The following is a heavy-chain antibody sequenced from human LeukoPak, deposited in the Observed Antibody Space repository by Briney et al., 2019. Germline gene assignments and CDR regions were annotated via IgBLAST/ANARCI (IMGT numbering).Heavy chain of an antibody. CDR1: TLSRDG. J-gene: IGHJ4*02. V-gene: IGHV3-30*02. Sequence: GGSLRLSCATLSRDGMHWVRQAPGKGLEWVASIKSDGSYKFYADSVKGRFTISRDNSKNTLYLQMNSLRAEDTAVYYCATGPYSTGWYFDYWGQGTLVTVSP. D-gene: IGHD6-19*01. CDR2: IKSDGSYK. CDR3: ATGPYSTGWYFDY.